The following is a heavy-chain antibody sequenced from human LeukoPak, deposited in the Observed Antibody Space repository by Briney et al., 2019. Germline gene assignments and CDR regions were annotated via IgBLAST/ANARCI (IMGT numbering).Heavy chain of an antibody. CDR2: ISGSGGST. CDR1: GFTFSTFA. D-gene: IGHD6-13*01. J-gene: IGHJ3*02. Sequence: PGGSLRLSCAASGFTFSTFAMSWVRQAPGKGLEWVSAISGSGGSTYYADSVKGRFSISRDNSKNTLYLQMNSLRAEDTAEYYCAKVLHSSSWYIAFGIWGQGTMITVSS. V-gene: IGHV3-23*01. CDR3: AKVLHSSSWYIAFGI.